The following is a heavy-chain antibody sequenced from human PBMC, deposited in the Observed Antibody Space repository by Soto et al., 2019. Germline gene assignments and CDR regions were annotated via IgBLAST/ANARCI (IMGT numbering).Heavy chain of an antibody. V-gene: IGHV3-53*01. J-gene: IGHJ4*02. CDR1: GFTVSSTY. CDR2: IYSDGTT. CDR3: ARDGSLAGFDY. Sequence: GGSLRLSCAASGFTVSSTYMSWVRQAPGKGLEWVSVIYSDGTTYYADSVKGRFTISRDNSKNTVYLQMNSLRAEDTAVYYCARDGSLAGFDYWGQGTLVTVSS. D-gene: IGHD6-19*01.